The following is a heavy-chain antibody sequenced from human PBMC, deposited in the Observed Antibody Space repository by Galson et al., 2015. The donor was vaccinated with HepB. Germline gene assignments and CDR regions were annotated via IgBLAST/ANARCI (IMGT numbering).Heavy chain of an antibody. CDR2: TYYRSKWYN. Sequence: CAISGDSVSSNSAAWNWIRQSPSRGLEWLGRTYYRSKWYNDYAVSVKSRITINPDTSKNQFSLQLNSVTPEDTAVYYCARDKGYDWSSGSCMDVWGQGTTVTVSS. V-gene: IGHV6-1*01. CDR1: GDSVSSNSAA. D-gene: IGHD3-10*01. CDR3: ARDKGYDWSSGSCMDV. J-gene: IGHJ6*02.